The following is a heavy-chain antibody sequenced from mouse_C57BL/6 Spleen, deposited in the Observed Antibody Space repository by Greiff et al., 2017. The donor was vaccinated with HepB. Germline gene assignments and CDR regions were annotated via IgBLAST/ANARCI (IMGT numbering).Heavy chain of an antibody. CDR3: ARDHYDGYYVYYDY. CDR2: ISYDGSN. CDR1: GYSITSGYY. D-gene: IGHD2-3*01. V-gene: IGHV3-6*01. Sequence: EVQVVESGPGLVKPSQSLSLTCSVTGYSITSGYYWNWIRQFPGNKLEWMGYISYDGSNNYNPSLKNRISITRDTSKNQFFLKLNSVTTEDTATYYCARDHYDGYYVYYDYWGQGTTLTVSS. J-gene: IGHJ2*01.